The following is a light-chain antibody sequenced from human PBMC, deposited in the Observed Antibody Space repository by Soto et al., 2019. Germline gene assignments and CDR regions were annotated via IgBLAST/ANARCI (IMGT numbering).Light chain of an antibody. Sequence: QSVLTQPASVSGSPGQSITISCTGTSSYFGTYNLVSWYQHHPGKAPKLLIYEATKRPPGVSDRFSGSKSGYTASLTISGLQAEDGADYYCCSYAGSSTYVFGSGTKVTVL. CDR1: SSYFGTYNL. CDR3: CSYAGSSTYV. J-gene: IGLJ1*01. V-gene: IGLV2-23*01. CDR2: EAT.